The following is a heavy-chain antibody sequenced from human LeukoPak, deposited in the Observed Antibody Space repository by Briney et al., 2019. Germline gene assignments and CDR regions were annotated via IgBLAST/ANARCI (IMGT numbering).Heavy chain of an antibody. V-gene: IGHV3-30*04. CDR3: AQDIAWGAFEH. CDR2: ISYDGSNK. J-gene: IGHJ4*02. CDR1: GFTFRSYA. Sequence: HPGGSLRLSCAASGFTFRSYAMHWVRQAPGKGLEWVAVISYDGSNKYYADSVKGRFTISRDDSKNTLSLQMNSLRVEDTALYYCAQDIAWGAFEHWGQGTLVTVSS. D-gene: IGHD7-27*01.